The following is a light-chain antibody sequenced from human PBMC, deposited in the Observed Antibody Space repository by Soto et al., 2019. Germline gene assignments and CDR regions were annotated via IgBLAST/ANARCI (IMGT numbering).Light chain of an antibody. CDR1: QSVSSN. Sequence: IVLTQSPATLSVSTGERATLSCRASQSVSSNLAWYQQKPGQAPSLLIYDISARATGIPTRCIGSGSGTEFTLIISSLQSEDFAVYYCQQYNDRPLTFGGGTQVEIK. CDR2: DIS. V-gene: IGKV3D-15*01. J-gene: IGKJ4*01. CDR3: QQYNDRPLT.